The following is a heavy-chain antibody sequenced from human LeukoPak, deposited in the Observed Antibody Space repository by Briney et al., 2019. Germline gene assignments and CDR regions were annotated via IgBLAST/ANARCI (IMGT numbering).Heavy chain of an antibody. CDR1: GGSISSGGYS. J-gene: IGHJ4*02. V-gene: IGHV4-30-2*01. CDR3: VRGVRGAIDY. CDR2: IYRSGST. Sequence: SQTLSLTCAVSGGSISSGGYSWSWIRQPPGKGLEWIGYIYRSGSTYYNPSLKSRVTISVDRSKNQFSLKLSSVTAADTAVYYCVRGVRGAIDYWGQGTLVTVSS. D-gene: IGHD3-10*01.